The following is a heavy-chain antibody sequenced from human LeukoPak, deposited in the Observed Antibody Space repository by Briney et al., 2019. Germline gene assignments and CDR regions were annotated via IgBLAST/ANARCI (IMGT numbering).Heavy chain of an antibody. D-gene: IGHD1-26*01. CDR1: GFTFSNAW. CDR3: TTDRREGSYYNFDY. CDR2: IKSKTDGGTT. J-gene: IGHJ4*02. Sequence: PGGSLRLSCAASGFTFSNAWMSWVRQAPGKGLEWVGRIKSKTDGGTTDYAAPVKGRFTISRDDSNNTLYLQMNSLKTEDTAVYYCTTDRREGSYYNFDYWGQGTLVTVSS. V-gene: IGHV3-15*01.